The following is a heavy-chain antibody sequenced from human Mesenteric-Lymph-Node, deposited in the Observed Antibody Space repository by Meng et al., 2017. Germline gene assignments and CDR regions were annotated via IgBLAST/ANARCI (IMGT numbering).Heavy chain of an antibody. J-gene: IGHJ3*02. CDR1: GLTVSTNY. CDR3: ARDSPYTYSYDATASYAAAFDI. Sequence: GESLKISCAASGLTVSTNYLIWVRQAPGRGPEWVSSTYKNGNTYYADSVEGRFTISRDESKNTLFLQMNSLRVEDTAVYYYARDSPYTYSYDATASYAAAFDIWGQGTMVTVSS. V-gene: IGHV3-66*03. CDR2: TYKNGNT. D-gene: IGHD4/OR15-4a*01.